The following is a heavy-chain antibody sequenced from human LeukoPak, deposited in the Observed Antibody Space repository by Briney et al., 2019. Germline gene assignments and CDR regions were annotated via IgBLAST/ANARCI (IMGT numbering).Heavy chain of an antibody. CDR1: GGSIGSYY. J-gene: IGHJ3*02. CDR2: IYSSGST. CDR3: ARQNYYYDSSGFLVDAFDI. D-gene: IGHD3-22*01. V-gene: IGHV4-59*08. Sequence: SETLSLTCTVSGGSIGSYYWSWIRQPPGKGLEWIGYIYSSGSTNYNPSLKSRVTISLDTSKNQFSLKLSFVTAADTAVYYCARQNYYYDSSGFLVDAFDIWGQGTMVTVSS.